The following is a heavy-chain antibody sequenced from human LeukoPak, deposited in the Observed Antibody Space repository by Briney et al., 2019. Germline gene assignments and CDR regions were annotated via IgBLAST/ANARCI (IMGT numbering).Heavy chain of an antibody. CDR1: GGSISSYY. CDR2: IYTSAST. J-gene: IGHJ6*03. CDR3: ARVAEQLVRTVRIYYYHYMDV. Sequence: SETLSLTCTVSGGSISSYYWSWIRQPAGKGLEWIGRIYTSASTNYNPSLKSRVTMSVDTSKNQFSLKLSSVTAADTAVYYCARVAEQLVRTVRIYYYHYMDVWGKGTTVTVSS. V-gene: IGHV4-4*07. D-gene: IGHD6-6*01.